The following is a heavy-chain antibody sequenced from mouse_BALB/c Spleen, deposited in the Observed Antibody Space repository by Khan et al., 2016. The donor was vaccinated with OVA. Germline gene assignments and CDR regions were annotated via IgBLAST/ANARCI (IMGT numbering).Heavy chain of an antibody. J-gene: IGHJ3*01. D-gene: IGHD2-2*01. CDR3: TRHGYVAWFTY. CDR1: GYSFTSYY. CDR2: IDPFSGDT. Sequence: QLVQSGPELMKPGASVKISCKASGYSFTSYYIHWVIQSHGKSLEWIGYIDPFSGDTTYNQKFKGRATLTVDKSSSTAYIHLSNLTSEDSAVYYCTRHGYVAWFTYGGQGTLVTVSA. V-gene: IGHV1S135*01.